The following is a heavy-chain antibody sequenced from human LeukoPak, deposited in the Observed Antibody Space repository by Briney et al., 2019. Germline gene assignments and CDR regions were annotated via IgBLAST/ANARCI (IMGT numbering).Heavy chain of an antibody. V-gene: IGHV3-30-3*01. J-gene: IGHJ1*01. CDR2: ISYDGSNK. CDR1: GFTFSSYA. CDR3: ARGRRITIFGVVITSAEYFQH. D-gene: IGHD3-3*01. Sequence: GGSLRLSCAASGFTFSSYAMHWVRQAPGKGLEWVAVISYDGSNKYYADSVKGRFTISRDNSKNTLYLQMNSLRAEDTAVYYCARGRRITIFGVVITSAEYFQHWGQGTLVTVSS.